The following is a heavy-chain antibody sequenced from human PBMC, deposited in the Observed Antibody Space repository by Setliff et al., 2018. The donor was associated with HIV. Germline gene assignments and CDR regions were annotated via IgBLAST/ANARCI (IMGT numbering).Heavy chain of an antibody. V-gene: IGHV5-51*01. J-gene: IGHJ3*01. CDR2: IYPGDSDT. CDR1: VYCVPRYW. Sequence: GGSLKTSGKGSVYCVPRYWIGWVRQMPGKGLEWMGTIYPGDSDTRYSTSFQGQVTITADKSISTTYLQWRSLKASDPAMYYCASLSGYSGDAFAVWGQGTMVTVSS. CDR3: ASLSGYSGDAFAV. D-gene: IGHD3-22*01.